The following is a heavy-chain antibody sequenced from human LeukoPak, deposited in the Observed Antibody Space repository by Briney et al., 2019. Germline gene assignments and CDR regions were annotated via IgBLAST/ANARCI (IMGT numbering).Heavy chain of an antibody. J-gene: IGHJ4*02. CDR2: ISYDGSDE. CDR1: GLAFSSYS. CDR3: ARDFTPEWFDIH. V-gene: IGHV3-30*04. D-gene: IGHD3-3*01. Sequence: GGSLRLSCVTSGLAFSSYSMHWVRQAPGKGLEWVGVISYDGSDEYYTDSVKGRFTISRDNSKNTVYLQMNSLRADDTAVYYCARDFTPEWFDIHWGQGTLVTVS.